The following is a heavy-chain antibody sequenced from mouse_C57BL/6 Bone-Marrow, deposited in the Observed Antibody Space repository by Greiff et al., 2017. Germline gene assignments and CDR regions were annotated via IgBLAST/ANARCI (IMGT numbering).Heavy chain of an antibody. CDR1: GYTFTSYG. D-gene: IGHD1-3*01. J-gene: IGHJ3*01. Sequence: QVQLQQSGAELARPGASVKLSCKASGYTFTSYGISWVQQSTGQGLEWIGEIYPRCGNTYYNEKFKGKATLTANKSSSTAYMELRSLTSADSAVYFCAREWAYWGQGTLVTVSA. CDR2: IYPRCGNT. V-gene: IGHV1-81*01. CDR3: AREWAY.